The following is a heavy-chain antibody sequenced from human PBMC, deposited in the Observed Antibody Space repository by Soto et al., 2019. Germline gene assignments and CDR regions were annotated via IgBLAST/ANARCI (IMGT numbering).Heavy chain of an antibody. CDR3: ARESNSNYKNFDY. CDR2: ISYDGSNK. D-gene: IGHD4-4*01. CDR1: GFTFSSYA. V-gene: IGHV3-30-3*01. Sequence: GGSLRLSCAASGFTFSSYAIHWVRQAPGKGLEWVAVISYDGSNKYYADSVKGRFTISRDNSKNTLYLQMNSLRAEDTAVYYCARESNSNYKNFDYWGQGTLVTVSS. J-gene: IGHJ4*02.